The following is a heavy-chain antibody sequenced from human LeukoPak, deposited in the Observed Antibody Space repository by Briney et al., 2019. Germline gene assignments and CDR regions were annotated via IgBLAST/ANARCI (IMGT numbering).Heavy chain of an antibody. CDR3: AKDRYGDYGPFDN. CDR2: IPSDGSDT. V-gene: IGHV3-30*18. J-gene: IGHJ3*02. CDR1: GFNFNSHG. D-gene: IGHD4-17*01. Sequence: GGSLRLSCAPSGFNFNSHGMHWVRQAPGKGLEWVALIPSDGSDTYYADSVKGRFTISTDNSKNTLSLQMNSVRPDDTAVYYCAKDRYGDYGPFDNWGQGTMVTVSS.